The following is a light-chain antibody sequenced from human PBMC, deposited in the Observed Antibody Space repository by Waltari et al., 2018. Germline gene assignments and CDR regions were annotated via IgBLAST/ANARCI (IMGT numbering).Light chain of an antibody. Sequence: QSALTQPASVSGSPGQSITISCTGTSSDVGGFDCVSLYQQHPGKAPKLMIYDVSNRPSGVSNRFSGSKSGNTASLTISGLQAEDEADYYCSSYTTGSTLVVFGGGTKLTVL. CDR1: SSDVGGFDC. V-gene: IGLV2-14*03. CDR3: SSYTTGSTLVV. CDR2: DVS. J-gene: IGLJ2*01.